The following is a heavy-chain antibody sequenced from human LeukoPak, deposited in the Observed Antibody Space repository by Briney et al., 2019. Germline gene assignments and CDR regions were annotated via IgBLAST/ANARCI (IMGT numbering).Heavy chain of an antibody. D-gene: IGHD6-13*01. CDR3: ARGLQQQLVRTDQGWGQWLVHAAPLVD. V-gene: IGHV4-61*02. Sequence: PSQTLSLTCTVSGGSISSGSYYWSWIRQPAGKGLEWIGRIYTSGSTNYNPSLKSRVTISVDTSKNQFSLKLSSVTAADTAVYYCARGLQQQLVRTDQGWGQWLVHAAPLVDRGQGTLVTVSS. CDR2: IYTSGST. CDR1: GGSISSGSYY. J-gene: IGHJ4*02.